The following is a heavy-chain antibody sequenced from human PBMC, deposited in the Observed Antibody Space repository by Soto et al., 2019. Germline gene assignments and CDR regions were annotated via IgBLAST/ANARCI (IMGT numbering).Heavy chain of an antibody. CDR3: AREDSIIIPAVSDF. V-gene: IGHV3-21*04. J-gene: IGHJ4*02. CDR2: VSKSDYT. Sequence: GXLRLSCVVSGVTFNNYGINWVLQSPGKGLEWVSTVSKSDYTYYSDSVKGRFTISRDNAKNTVSLQMNTLRAEDTAVYYCAREDSIIIPAVSDFWGQGTLVTVSS. CDR1: GVTFNNYG. D-gene: IGHD2-2*01.